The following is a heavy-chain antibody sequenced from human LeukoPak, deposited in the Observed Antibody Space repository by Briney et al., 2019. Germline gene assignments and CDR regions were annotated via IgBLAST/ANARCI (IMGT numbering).Heavy chain of an antibody. J-gene: IGHJ4*02. Sequence: SQTLSLTCTVSGGSLSSGGYYWRWIRQHPGKGLEWIGYIYYSGSTYYNPSLKSRVTISVDTSKNQFSLKLSSVTAADTAVYYCARDNYYDSSGYFDYWGQGTLVTVSS. CDR1: GGSLSSGGYY. V-gene: IGHV4-31*03. CDR2: IYYSGST. D-gene: IGHD3-22*01. CDR3: ARDNYYDSSGYFDY.